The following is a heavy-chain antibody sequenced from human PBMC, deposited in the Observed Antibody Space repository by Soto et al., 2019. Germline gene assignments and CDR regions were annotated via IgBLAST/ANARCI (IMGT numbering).Heavy chain of an antibody. D-gene: IGHD6-19*01. CDR2: INHSGST. V-gene: IGHV4-34*01. J-gene: IGHJ4*02. CDR1: GGSFSGYY. CDR3: ARTRKRRVPGIVVANIDY. Sequence: SETLSLTCAVYGGSFSGYYWTWIRQPPGTGLEWIGEINHSGSTNYNPSLKSRVTISVDTSKNQFSLNLTSVTAADTAVYYCARTRKRRVPGIVVANIDYWGQGTLVTVSS.